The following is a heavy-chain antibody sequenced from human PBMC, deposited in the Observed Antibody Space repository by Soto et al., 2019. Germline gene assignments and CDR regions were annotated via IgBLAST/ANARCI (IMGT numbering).Heavy chain of an antibody. D-gene: IGHD3-3*01. V-gene: IGHV1-8*01. CDR3: ASREWLADDAFDI. J-gene: IGHJ3*02. CDR2: MNPNSGNT. Sequence: ASVKVSCKASGYTFTSYDINWVRQATGQGLEWMGWMNPNSGNTGYAQKFQGRVTMTRNTSISKAYMERSSLGSEDTAVYYCASREWLADDAFDIWGQGTMVTVSS. CDR1: GYTFTSYD.